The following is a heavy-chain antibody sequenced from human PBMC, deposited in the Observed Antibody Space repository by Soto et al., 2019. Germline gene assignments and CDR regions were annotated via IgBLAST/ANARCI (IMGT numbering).Heavy chain of an antibody. CDR1: GGSISSYY. V-gene: IGHV4-59*01. CDR3: ARDDPIAVAGARYYGMDV. CDR2: IYYSGST. J-gene: IGHJ6*02. D-gene: IGHD6-19*01. Sequence: SETLSLTCTVSGGSISSYYWSWIRQPPGKGLEWIGYIYYSGSTNYNPSLKSRVTISVDTSKNQFSLKLSSVTAADTAVYYCARDDPIAVAGARYYGMDVWGQGTTGTV.